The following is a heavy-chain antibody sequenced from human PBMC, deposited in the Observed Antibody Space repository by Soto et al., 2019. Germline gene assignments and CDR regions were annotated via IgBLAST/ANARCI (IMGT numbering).Heavy chain of an antibody. J-gene: IGHJ4*02. D-gene: IGHD4-17*01. CDR2: LHESGST. Sequence: SETLSLSYSVSGDAISNYYWSWIRQPPGSGREWIGILHESGSTDYNTSLKSRVTILLHTSRSEFSLSLSSAGAADTAGYVCARWTRAVRTCLLAFWGQGTPVTVSS. CDR1: GDAISNYY. V-gene: IGHV4-59*03. CDR3: ARWTRAVRTCLLAF.